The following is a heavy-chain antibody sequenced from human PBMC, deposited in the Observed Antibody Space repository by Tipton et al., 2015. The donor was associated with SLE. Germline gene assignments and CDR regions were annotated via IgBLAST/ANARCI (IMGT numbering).Heavy chain of an antibody. CDR2: TYYRSKWYN. CDR1: GDSVSSNTAA. V-gene: IGHV6-1*01. D-gene: IGHD1-26*01. CDR3: AGDPFGSLDS. Sequence: VKPSQTLSLTCAISGDSVSSNTAAWNWIRQSPSRGLEWLGRTYYRSKWYNDYAVSVKGRITVNPDTSKNQFSLQLKSVTPEDTAVYYCAGDPFGSLDSWAQGSLVTGSS. J-gene: IGHJ4*02.